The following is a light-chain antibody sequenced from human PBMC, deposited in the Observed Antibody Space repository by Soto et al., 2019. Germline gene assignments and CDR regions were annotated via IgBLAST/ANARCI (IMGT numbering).Light chain of an antibody. V-gene: IGKV1-39*01. CDR3: QQSYTSWWT. CDR2: AAS. CDR1: QSISTH. Sequence: DLQMTQSPSSLSASVGDRVSITCRASQSISTHLSWYQQKPGKAPKLLIYAASSLQSWVPSRFTGSGSGTDFTLTISSLQPEDFATYYCQQSYTSWWTFGQGTKVDI. J-gene: IGKJ1*01.